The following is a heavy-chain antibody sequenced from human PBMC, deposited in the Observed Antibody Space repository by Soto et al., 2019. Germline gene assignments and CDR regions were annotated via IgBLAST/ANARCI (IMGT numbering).Heavy chain of an antibody. D-gene: IGHD3-10*01. V-gene: IGHV1-69*13. CDR2: IIPIFGTA. Sequence: GASVKVSCKASGGTFSSYAISWVRQAPGQGLEWMGGIIPIFGTANYAQKFQGRVTITADESTSTAYMELSSLRSEDTAVYYCARDPPSGYSIHHTSGYYGSGNNLKYYYYYGMDVWGQGTTVTVSS. CDR1: GGTFSSYA. J-gene: IGHJ6*02. CDR3: ARDPPSGYSIHHTSGYYGSGNNLKYYYYYGMDV.